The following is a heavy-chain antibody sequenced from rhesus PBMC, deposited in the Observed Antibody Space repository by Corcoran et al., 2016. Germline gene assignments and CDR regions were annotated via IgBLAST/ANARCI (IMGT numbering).Heavy chain of an antibody. V-gene: IGHV4-76*01. CDR1: GGSISSGYD. Sequence: QVQLQESGPGVVKPSETLSLTCAVSGGSISSGYDWSWIRQLPGKGLGWIGYIYGISGTTHHYPALKNRVTISRDASKNQFSLKLSSVTAADTAVYYCARERVGCSGGVCYVGSFDVWGRGVLVTVSS. CDR3: ARERVGCSGGVCYVGSFDV. J-gene: IGHJ5-2*02. D-gene: IGHD2-8*01. CDR2: IYGISGTT.